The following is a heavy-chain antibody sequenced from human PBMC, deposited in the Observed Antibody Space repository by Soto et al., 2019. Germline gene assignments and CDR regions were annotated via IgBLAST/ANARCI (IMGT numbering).Heavy chain of an antibody. V-gene: IGHV3-23*01. CDR3: ARSTVTTHYYYGMDV. CDR1: GFTFSSYA. J-gene: IGHJ6*02. D-gene: IGHD4-17*01. Sequence: VQLLESGGGLVQPGGSLRLSCAASGFTFSSYAMSWVRQAPGKGLEWVSAISGRGGSTYYADSVKGRFAISRDNSKNTLYLQMNSLRAEDTAVYYCARSTVTTHYYYGMDVWGQGTTVTVSS. CDR2: ISGRGGST.